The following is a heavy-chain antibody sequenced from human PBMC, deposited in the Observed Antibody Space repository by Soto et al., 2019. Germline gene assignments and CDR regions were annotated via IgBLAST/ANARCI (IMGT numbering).Heavy chain of an antibody. CDR3: AKEQGIFGLVFPMFDY. CDR1: GFTFSSYG. D-gene: IGHD3-3*01. Sequence: GGSLRLSCAASGFTFSSYGMHWVRQAPGKGLEWVAVIWYDGSNKYYADSVKGRFTISRDNSKNTLYLQMNSLRAEDTAVYYCAKEQGIFGLVFPMFDYWGQGTLVTVSS. J-gene: IGHJ4*02. V-gene: IGHV3-30*02. CDR2: IWYDGSNK.